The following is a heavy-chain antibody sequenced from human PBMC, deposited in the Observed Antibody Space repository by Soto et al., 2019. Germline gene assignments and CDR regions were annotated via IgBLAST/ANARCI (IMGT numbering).Heavy chain of an antibody. CDR3: AKDQTAGDFWSGYYVVGFDY. D-gene: IGHD3-3*01. CDR1: GFTFSSYA. V-gene: IGHV3-23*01. J-gene: IGHJ4*02. CDR2: ISGSGGST. Sequence: GGSLRLSCAASGFTFSSYAMSWVRQAPGKGLEWVSAISGSGGSTYYADSVKGRFTISRDNSKNTLYLQMNSLRAEDTAVYYCAKDQTAGDFWSGYYVVGFDYWGQGTLVTVSS.